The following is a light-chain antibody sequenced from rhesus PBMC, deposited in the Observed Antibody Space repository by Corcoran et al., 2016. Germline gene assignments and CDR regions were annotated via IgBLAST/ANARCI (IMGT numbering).Light chain of an antibody. V-gene: IGKV3-40*03. Sequence: EIVMTQSPATLSLSPGETATLSCRASESVGSYLAWYPQKPGQVPKLLVHSAYFRATGIPDRFSGSGSRTEFTLTISSLEPEDVGVYHCQQYNDLLLTFGGGTKVEIK. CDR3: QQYNDLLLT. CDR1: ESVGSY. J-gene: IGKJ4*01. CDR2: SAY.